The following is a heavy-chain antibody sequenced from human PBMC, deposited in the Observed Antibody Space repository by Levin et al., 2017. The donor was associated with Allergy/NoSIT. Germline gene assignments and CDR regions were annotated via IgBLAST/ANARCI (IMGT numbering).Heavy chain of an antibody. CDR3: AFVRRKRYFDS. CDR2: INRSGST. V-gene: IGHV4-34*01. Sequence: SETLSLTCAVNGASFSGSYWSWVRQPPGKGLEWIGEINRSGSTHYSPSLKSRVTMSVDTSKNQLSLNLSSVTAADTAMYYCAFVRRKRYFDSWGQGMLVTVSS. CDR1: GASFSGSY. J-gene: IGHJ4*02.